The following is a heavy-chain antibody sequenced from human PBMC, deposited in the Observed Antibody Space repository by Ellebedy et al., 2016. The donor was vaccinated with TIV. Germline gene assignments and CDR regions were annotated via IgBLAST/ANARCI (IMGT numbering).Heavy chain of an antibody. V-gene: IGHV3-72*01. CDR3: GASAIGNIFDY. J-gene: IGHJ4*02. Sequence: GGSLRLSCAASGFTFSDYHMDWVRQAPGKGLEWVGRIRQKFRGYSTEYAESVKGRFTISSEDSKNSLYLQMDSLKTEDTAVYYCGASAIGNIFDYWGQGALVAVSS. D-gene: IGHD1-26*01. CDR1: GFTFSDYH. CDR2: IRQKFRGYST.